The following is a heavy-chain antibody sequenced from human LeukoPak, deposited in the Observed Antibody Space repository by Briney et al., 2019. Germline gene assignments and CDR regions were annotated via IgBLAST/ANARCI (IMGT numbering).Heavy chain of an antibody. J-gene: IGHJ4*02. CDR3: ASLYYYDSSGYPVLDY. CDR1: GYTFTSYD. CDR2: MNPNSGNT. V-gene: IGHV1-8*01. Sequence: ASVKVSCKASGYTFTSYDTIWVRQATGQGLEWMGWMNPNSGNTGYAQKLQRRVTMTTDTSTSTVYMELRSLRSDDTAVYYCASLYYYDSSGYPVLDYWGQGALVTVSS. D-gene: IGHD3-22*01.